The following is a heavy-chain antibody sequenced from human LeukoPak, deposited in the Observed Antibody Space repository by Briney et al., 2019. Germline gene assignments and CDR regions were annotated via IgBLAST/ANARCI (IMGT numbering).Heavy chain of an antibody. CDR1: GFTFSSYG. D-gene: IGHD3-10*01. J-gene: IGHJ3*02. CDR2: ISYDGSNK. CDR3: ARQFYGSGGNAFDI. Sequence: GRSLRLSCEASGFTFSSYGMHWVRQAPGKGLEWVAVISYDGSNKYCADSVKGRFTISRDNSKNTLYLQMNSLRAEDTAAYYCARQFYGSGGNAFDIWGQGTMVTVSS. V-gene: IGHV3-30*19.